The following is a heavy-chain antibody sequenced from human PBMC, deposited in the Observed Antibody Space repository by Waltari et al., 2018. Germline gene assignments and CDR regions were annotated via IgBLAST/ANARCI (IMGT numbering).Heavy chain of an antibody. V-gene: IGHV3-66*02. J-gene: IGHJ6*02. D-gene: IGHD6-13*01. CDR2: IYSGGST. CDR1: GFTVSSNY. CDR3: AGEGILAAGPHYYYGMDV. Sequence: EVQLVESGGGLVQPGGSLRLSCAASGFTVSSNYMSWVRQAPGKGLEWVSGIYSGGSTYYADSVKGRFTISRDNSKNTLYLQMNSLRAEDTAVYYCAGEGILAAGPHYYYGMDVWGQGTTVTVSS.